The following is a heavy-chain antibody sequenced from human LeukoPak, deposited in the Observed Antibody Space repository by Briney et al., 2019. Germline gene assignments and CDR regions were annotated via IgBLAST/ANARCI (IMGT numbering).Heavy chain of an antibody. V-gene: IGHV5-51*01. CDR2: IYPDDSDT. J-gene: IGHJ4*02. D-gene: IGHD3-22*01. CDR3: ARLSTDYYYDSSGYYYIGY. Sequence: GESLKISCKGSGYSFSNYWIGWVRQMPGKGLEWMGIIYPDDSDTSYSPSFQGQVTISADKSISTAYLQWSSLKASDAAMYYCARLSTDYYYDSSGYYYIGYWGQGTLVIVSS. CDR1: GYSFSNYW.